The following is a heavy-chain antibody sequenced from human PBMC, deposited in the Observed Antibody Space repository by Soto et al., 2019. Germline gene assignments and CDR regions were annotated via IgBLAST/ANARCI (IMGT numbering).Heavy chain of an antibody. D-gene: IGHD3-10*01. CDR2: IDPRDSYS. CDR3: ASTYYSGSGSYYIFDY. V-gene: IGHV5-10-1*01. Sequence: PGESLKISCKGSGYSFTSYWITWVRQMPGKGLEWMGRIDPRDSYSSYSPSFQGHVTMSADKSISTAYLQWSSLMASDTAMYYCASTYYSGSGSYYIFDYWGRGTMVTVSS. CDR1: GYSFTSYW. J-gene: IGHJ4*02.